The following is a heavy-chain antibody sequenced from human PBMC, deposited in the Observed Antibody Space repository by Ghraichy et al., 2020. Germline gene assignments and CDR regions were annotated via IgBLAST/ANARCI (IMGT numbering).Heavy chain of an antibody. J-gene: IGHJ4*02. D-gene: IGHD2-21*02. CDR1: GLNFEDSA. CDR3: AKAKSGWVTAIIVS. CDR2: ISGDSYST. V-gene: IGHV3-43*02. Sequence: LSLTCAASGLNFEDSAMHWVRQAPGKGLEWVSLISGDSYSTFYADSVKGRFTISRDNSKNSLYLQMNILRTEDTALYYCAKAKSGWVTAIIVSWGQGTLVTFSS.